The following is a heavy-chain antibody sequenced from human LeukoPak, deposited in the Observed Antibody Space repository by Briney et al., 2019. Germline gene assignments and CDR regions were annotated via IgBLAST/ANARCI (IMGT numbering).Heavy chain of an antibody. CDR1: GGPISHLY. CDR2: IYSSGGT. J-gene: IGHJ4*02. D-gene: IGHD5-24*01. Sequence: SASLSLTCTVTGGPISHLYWSWIRQPPGKGLEWIGYIYSSGGTNYNPSLKSRVTISEDTSKNQFSLKLTSVTAADTAVYYCARLADTTLANYFLDYWGQGTLVTVSS. CDR3: ARLADTTLANYFLDY. V-gene: IGHV4-4*09.